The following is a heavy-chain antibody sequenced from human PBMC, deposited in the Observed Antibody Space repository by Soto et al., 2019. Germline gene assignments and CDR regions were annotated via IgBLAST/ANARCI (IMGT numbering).Heavy chain of an antibody. Sequence: EVQLVETGGGLIQPGGSLRLSCAASGFTVSSNYMSWVRQAPGKGLEWGSVIYSGGSTYYADSVKGRFTISRDNSKNTLYLQMNSLRAEDTAVYYCAIEADSWSGYYDYWGQGTLVTVSS. D-gene: IGHD3-3*01. CDR3: AIEADSWSGYYDY. CDR1: GFTVSSNY. V-gene: IGHV3-53*02. CDR2: IYSGGST. J-gene: IGHJ4*02.